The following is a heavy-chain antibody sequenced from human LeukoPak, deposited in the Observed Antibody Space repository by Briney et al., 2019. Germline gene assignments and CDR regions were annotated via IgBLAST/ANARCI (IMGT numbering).Heavy chain of an antibody. CDR2: ISGSGGST. J-gene: IGHJ4*02. D-gene: IGHD5-18*01. V-gene: IGHV3-23*01. Sequence: GGSLRLSCAASGFTFSSYGMHWVRQAPGKGLEWVSAISGSGGSTYYADSVKGRFTISRDNSKNTLYLQMNSLRAEDTAVYYCAKVDTAMPIGYFDYWGQGTLVTVSS. CDR3: AKVDTAMPIGYFDY. CDR1: GFTFSSYG.